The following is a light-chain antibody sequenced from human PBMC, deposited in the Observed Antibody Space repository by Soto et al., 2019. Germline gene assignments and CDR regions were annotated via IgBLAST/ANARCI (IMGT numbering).Light chain of an antibody. CDR2: GAS. CDR1: ESVLYSSNNSNY. J-gene: IGKJ4*02. Sequence: ILLTQTPDSQAVYLGARVTITCKSSESVLYSSNNSNYLAWFQQKPGQPPKLLIYGASTLESGVPERFSGSGSGTDFTLTISGLQAEDVAVYYCLQYYNSPRTFGEGTKVDIK. V-gene: IGKV4-1*01. CDR3: LQYYNSPRT.